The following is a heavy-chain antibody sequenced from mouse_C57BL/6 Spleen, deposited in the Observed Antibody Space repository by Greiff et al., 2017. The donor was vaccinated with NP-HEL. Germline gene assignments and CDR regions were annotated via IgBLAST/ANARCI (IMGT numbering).Heavy chain of an antibody. CDR3: ARRDYAYYFAMDC. CDR2: ISSGSSTI. V-gene: IGHV5-17*01. CDR1: GFTFSDYG. D-gene: IGHD2-4*01. J-gene: IGHJ4*01. Sequence: EVHLVESGGGLVKPGGSLKLSCAASGFTFSDYGMHWVRQAPEKGLEWVAYISSGSSTIYYADTVKGRFTISRDNAKNTLFLQMTSLRSEDTAMYYSARRDYAYYFAMDCWNQGTSVTVPS.